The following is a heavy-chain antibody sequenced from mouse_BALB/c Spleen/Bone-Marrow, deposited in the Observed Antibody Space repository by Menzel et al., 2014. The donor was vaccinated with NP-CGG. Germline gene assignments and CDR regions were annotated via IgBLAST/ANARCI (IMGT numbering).Heavy chain of an antibody. D-gene: IGHD1-1*01. CDR1: GFNIKDTY. V-gene: IGHV14-3*02. Sequence: VQLQQSGAELVKPGASVKLSCTASGFNIKDTYMHWVKQRPEQGLAWIGRIDPANGNTKYDPKFQGKATITADTSSNTAYLQLSSLTSEDTAVYYCARYSYGSRGYYFDYWGQSTTLTVSS. J-gene: IGHJ2*01. CDR3: ARYSYGSRGYYFDY. CDR2: IDPANGNT.